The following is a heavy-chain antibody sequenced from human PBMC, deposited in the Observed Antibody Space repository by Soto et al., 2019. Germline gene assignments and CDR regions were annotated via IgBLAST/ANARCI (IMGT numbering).Heavy chain of an antibody. D-gene: IGHD6-13*01. V-gene: IGHV4-34*01. J-gene: IGHJ5*02. CDR3: ARGIGGSSSNWYDYLIGNNNWFDP. CDR1: GGSFSGYY. Sequence: SETLSLTCAVYGGSFSGYYWSWIRQPPGKGLEWIGEINHSGSTNYNPSLKSRVTISVDTSKNQFSLKLSSVTAADTAVYYCARGIGGSSSNWYDYLIGNNNWFDPWGQGTLVTVSS. CDR2: INHSGST.